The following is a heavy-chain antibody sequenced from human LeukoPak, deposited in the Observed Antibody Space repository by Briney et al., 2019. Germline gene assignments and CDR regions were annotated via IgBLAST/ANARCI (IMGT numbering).Heavy chain of an antibody. CDR2: IYPGDSDT. CDR3: ARSVAVAGPGGAFDI. Sequence: GESLKISCKGSGYSFTSYWIGWVRQMPGKGLEWMGIIYPGDSDTRYSPSFQGHVTISADKSVSTAYLQWSSLKASDTAMYYCARSVAVAGPGGAFDIWGQGTMVTVSS. CDR1: GYSFTSYW. D-gene: IGHD6-19*01. V-gene: IGHV5-51*01. J-gene: IGHJ3*02.